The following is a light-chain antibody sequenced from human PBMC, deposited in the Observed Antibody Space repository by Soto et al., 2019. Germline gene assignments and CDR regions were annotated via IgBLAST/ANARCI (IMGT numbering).Light chain of an antibody. Sequence: QSALTQPASVSGSPGQSITISFTGSNYDVGGFDLVSWYQQHPGNAPKLIIFEVTRRPSGVSNRFSASKSANTASLTISGLQAEDEADYYCCSSAGRSTYVVGTGTKLTVL. CDR3: CSSAGRSTYV. CDR1: NYDVGGFDL. V-gene: IGLV2-23*02. CDR2: EVT. J-gene: IGLJ1*01.